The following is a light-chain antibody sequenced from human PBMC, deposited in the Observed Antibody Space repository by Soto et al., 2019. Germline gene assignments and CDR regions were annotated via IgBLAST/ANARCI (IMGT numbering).Light chain of an antibody. CDR3: QQYDSYSRT. J-gene: IGKJ4*01. CDR2: AAS. V-gene: IGKV1-6*01. Sequence: AIQMTQAPSSLSASVGDRVTLTCRASQGIRNDLGWYQQKPGKAPKVLIYAASSLQSGVPSRFSGSGAGTEFTLTISSLQPEDFATYYCQQYDSYSRTFGGGTKVDIK. CDR1: QGIRND.